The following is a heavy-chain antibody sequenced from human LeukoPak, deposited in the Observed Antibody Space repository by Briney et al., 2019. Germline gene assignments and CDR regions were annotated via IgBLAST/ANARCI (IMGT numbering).Heavy chain of an antibody. V-gene: IGHV4-59*01. CDR1: GGSISSYY. CDR3: AREWELTPYAFDI. CDR2: IYYSGST. D-gene: IGHD1-26*01. J-gene: IGHJ3*02. Sequence: TSETLSLTCTVSGGSISSYYWSWLRQPPGKGLEWIGYIYYSGSTNYNPSLKSRVTISVDTSKNQFSLKLSSVTAADTAVYYCAREWELTPYAFDIWGQGTMVTVSS.